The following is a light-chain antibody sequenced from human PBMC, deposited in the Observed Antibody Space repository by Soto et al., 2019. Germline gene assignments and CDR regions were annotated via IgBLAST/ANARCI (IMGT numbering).Light chain of an antibody. J-gene: IGLJ1*01. Sequence: QSVLTQPASVSGSRGQSITISCSGSISDVGSSGPVSWYQHHPGQVPKLIIYEGSRRPSGVSSRFSGSKTGNTASLTITGLQAEDEANYYCCSYVGARTYVFGTGTKVTVL. CDR2: EGS. V-gene: IGLV2-23*01. CDR1: ISDVGSSGP. CDR3: CSYVGARTYV.